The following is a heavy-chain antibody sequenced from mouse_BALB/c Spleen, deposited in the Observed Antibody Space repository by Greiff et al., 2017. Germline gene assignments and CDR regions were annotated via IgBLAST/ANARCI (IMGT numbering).Heavy chain of an antibody. CDR1: GFSLTSYG. D-gene: IGHD1-1*01. CDR3: ARALNYYGSRGPYYAMDY. Sequence: VHLVESGPGLVAPSQSLSITCTVSGFSLTSYGVHWVRQPPGKGLEWLGVIWAGGSTNYNSALMSRLSISKDNSKSQVFLKMNSLQTDDTAMYYCARALNYYGSRGPYYAMDYWGQGTSVTVSS. J-gene: IGHJ4*01. V-gene: IGHV2-9*02. CDR2: IWAGGST.